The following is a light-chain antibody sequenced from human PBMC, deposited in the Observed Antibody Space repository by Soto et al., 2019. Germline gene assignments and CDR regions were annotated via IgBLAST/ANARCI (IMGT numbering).Light chain of an antibody. J-gene: IGKJ5*01. CDR1: QSVGSN. CDR3: QQYGNGPPIT. Sequence: EIVMTQSPVTLPVSPGEGVTLSCRASQSVGSNLAWYQQKLGQAPRLIIFGASTRATGIPARFSGSGSGTELTLTISSLQSEDFAIYYCQQYGNGPPITFGQGTRLEIK. CDR2: GAS. V-gene: IGKV3-15*01.